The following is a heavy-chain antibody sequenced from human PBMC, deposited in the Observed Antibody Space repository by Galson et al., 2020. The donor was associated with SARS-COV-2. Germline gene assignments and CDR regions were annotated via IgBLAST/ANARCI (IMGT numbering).Heavy chain of an antibody. D-gene: IGHD2-21*01. CDR1: GFSLTTSGVG. Sequence: SGPTLVKPTQTLTLTCTFSGFSLTTSGVGVGWIRQPPGKALEWLAIIYWDDDERYSPSLKSRLTITKDTSKNQVVLTMTNMDPVDTATYFCALRRCDSDDGGDDGDFYFSAFDVCGQGTMVTVAS. V-gene: IGHV2-5*02. J-gene: IGHJ3*01. CDR2: IYWDDDE. CDR3: ALRRCDSDDGGDDGDFYFSAFDV.